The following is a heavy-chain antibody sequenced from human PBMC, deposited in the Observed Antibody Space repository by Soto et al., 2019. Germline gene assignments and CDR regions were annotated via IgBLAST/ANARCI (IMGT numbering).Heavy chain of an antibody. J-gene: IGHJ4*02. Sequence: QVHLVQSGAEVKKPGASVKVSCKCSGYTFTSYGITWVRQAPGQGLEWMGWISAHNGNTDYAQKVQGRVTVTRDTSTSIAYMELRSLRSDDTAVYYCARGRYGDYWGQGALVTVSS. V-gene: IGHV1-18*01. CDR2: ISAHNGNT. CDR3: ARGRYGDY. D-gene: IGHD1-1*01. CDR1: GYTFTSYG.